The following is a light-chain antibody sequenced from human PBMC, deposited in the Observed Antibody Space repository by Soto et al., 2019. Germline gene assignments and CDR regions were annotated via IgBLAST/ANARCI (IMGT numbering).Light chain of an antibody. V-gene: IGKV3-20*01. CDR1: QSVTSSY. CDR2: GAS. CDR3: QQYGSSPRT. Sequence: EIGLTQSPCTLSLSPGERATLSCRASQSVTSSYLAWYQQKPGQAPRFLIYGASTRATGIPDRFSGSGSGTDFTLTISRLEPEDFAVYYCQQYGSSPRTFGQGTKVDIK. J-gene: IGKJ1*01.